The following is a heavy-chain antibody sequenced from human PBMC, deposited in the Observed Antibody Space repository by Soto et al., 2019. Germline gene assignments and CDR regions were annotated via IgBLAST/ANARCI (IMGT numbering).Heavy chain of an antibody. CDR2: IYYSGTM. Sequence: QVPLQESGPGLVKPSQTLSLTCTVSGGSISSEGYYWSWFRQLPGKGLEWIGDIYYSGTMYHNPSLRSRLTISGDASKNQFSLKLSSVTDADTALYYCARGRGYSYGPYYFDYWGQGTLVTVSS. V-gene: IGHV4-31*03. J-gene: IGHJ4*02. CDR1: GGSISSEGYY. CDR3: ARGRGYSYGPYYFDY. D-gene: IGHD5-18*01.